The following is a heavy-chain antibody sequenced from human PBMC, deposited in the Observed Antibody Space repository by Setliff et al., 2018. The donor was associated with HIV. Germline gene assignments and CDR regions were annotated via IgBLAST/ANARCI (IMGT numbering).Heavy chain of an antibody. CDR1: GGSLSGHY. CDR2: INHSGKT. V-gene: IGHV4-34*10. CDR3: ARYSTLTTNFDY. D-gene: IGHD4-17*01. J-gene: IGHJ4*02. Sequence: SETLSLTCAVYGGSLSGHYWTWIRQPPGEGLEWIGEINHSGKTYYNPDPSLTGRVTISVDTSKNQFSLKLAFVTAADTAVYYCARYSTLTTNFDYWGQGTLVTVSS.